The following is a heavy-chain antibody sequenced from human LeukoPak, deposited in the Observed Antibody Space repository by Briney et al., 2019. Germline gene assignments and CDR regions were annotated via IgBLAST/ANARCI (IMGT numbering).Heavy chain of an antibody. D-gene: IGHD4-17*01. CDR2: VSDDGRSK. Sequence: GGSLRLSCGASGFSFISYGMHWVRQAPGKGLEWVGVVSDDGRSKDYADSVKWRFTISRDNSKDTLYLQMNSLGAEDTAVYYCAKRPSDYGDYVSYFDHWGQGTLVTVSS. CDR3: AKRPSDYGDYVSYFDH. J-gene: IGHJ4*02. V-gene: IGHV3-30*18. CDR1: GFSFISYG.